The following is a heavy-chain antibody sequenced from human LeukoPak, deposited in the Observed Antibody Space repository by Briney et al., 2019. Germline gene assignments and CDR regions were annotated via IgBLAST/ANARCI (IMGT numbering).Heavy chain of an antibody. CDR2: ISSSGSTI. D-gene: IGHD3-3*01. J-gene: IGHJ4*02. V-gene: IGHV3-48*03. CDR1: GFTFSSYE. CDR3: ATTAAITISDY. Sequence: GGSLRLSCAASGFTFSSYEMNWVRQAPGKGLEWVSYISSSGSTIYYADSVKGRFTISRDNAKNSLYLQMNSLRAEDTAVYYCATTAAITISDYWGQGTLVTVSS.